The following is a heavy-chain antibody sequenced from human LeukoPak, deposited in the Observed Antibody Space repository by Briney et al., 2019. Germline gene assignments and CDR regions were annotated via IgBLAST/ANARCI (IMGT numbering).Heavy chain of an antibody. CDR1: GFTFSTYA. J-gene: IGHJ3*01. D-gene: IGHD3-22*01. Sequence: PGRSLRLSCAASGFTFSTYAMHWVCQAPGKGLEWVALISDDGSNKQYADSVKGRFTISRDNSKNTLYLQMNSLRAEDTTVYYCARDGDYYDSSGSDAFDVWGQGTMVTVSS. V-gene: IGHV3-30*04. CDR3: ARDGDYYDSSGSDAFDV. CDR2: ISDDGSNK.